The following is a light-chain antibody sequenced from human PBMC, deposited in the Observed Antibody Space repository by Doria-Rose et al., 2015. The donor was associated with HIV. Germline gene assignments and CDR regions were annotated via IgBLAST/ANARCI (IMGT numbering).Light chain of an antibody. CDR2: DGS. CDR3: HQYGTSWT. CDR1: QSFSSTY. V-gene: IGKV3-20*01. Sequence: EIVLTQSPGTLSLSPGERATLSCRASQSFSSTYLACYQQKPGQAPSRLIYDGSTRVTGIPDRCSASGSGTDFTLTINRLEPEDFALYYCHQYGTSWTCGQGTKVEI. J-gene: IGKJ1*01.